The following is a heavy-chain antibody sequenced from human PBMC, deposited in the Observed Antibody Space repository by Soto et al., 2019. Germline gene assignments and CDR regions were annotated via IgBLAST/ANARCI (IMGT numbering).Heavy chain of an antibody. CDR2: IVPIVDTS. V-gene: IGHV1-69*12. J-gene: IGHJ4*02. CDR1: GGTFSSYA. Sequence: QVQLVQSGAEVRQPASSVKVSCKTSGGTFSSYAISWVRQAPGQGLEWMGGIVPIVDTSTYGQKFQGRVTLTADECTSTAYMELSSLGSDATAIYPCARGVASPGYPDSWRQGTLVTVSS. CDR3: ARGVASPGYPDS. D-gene: IGHD5-12*01.